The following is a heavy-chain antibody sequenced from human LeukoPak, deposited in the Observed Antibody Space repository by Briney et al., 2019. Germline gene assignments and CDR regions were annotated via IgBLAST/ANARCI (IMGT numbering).Heavy chain of an antibody. J-gene: IGHJ4*02. Sequence: GGSLRLSCAASGFTFSSYAMHWVRQAPGKGLEWVAVISYDGSNKKYADSVKGRFTISRDNSKNTLYLQMNSLRAEDTAVYYCAKDRRPLWFGELLDYWGQGTLVTVSS. CDR3: AKDRRPLWFGELLDY. CDR2: ISYDGSNK. CDR1: GFTFSSYA. D-gene: IGHD3-10*01. V-gene: IGHV3-30*04.